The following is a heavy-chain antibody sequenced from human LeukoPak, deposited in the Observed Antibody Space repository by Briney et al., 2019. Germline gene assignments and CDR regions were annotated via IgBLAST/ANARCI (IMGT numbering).Heavy chain of an antibody. CDR1: GGSFSGYY. V-gene: IGHV4-34*01. CDR3: ARLGFLEWLLVSSYGMDV. J-gene: IGHJ6*02. Sequence: SETLSLTCAVYGGSFSGYYWSWIRQPPGKGLEWIGEINHSGSTNYNPSLKSRVTISVDTSKNQFSLKLSSVTAADTAVYYCARLGFLEWLLVSSYGMDVCGQGTTVTVSS. CDR2: INHSGST. D-gene: IGHD3-3*01.